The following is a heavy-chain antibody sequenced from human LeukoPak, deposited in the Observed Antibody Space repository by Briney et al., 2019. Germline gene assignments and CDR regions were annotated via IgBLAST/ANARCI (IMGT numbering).Heavy chain of an antibody. J-gene: IGHJ6*04. V-gene: IGHV1-18*04. CDR3: ARDEIKYQLLPYGMDV. D-gene: IGHD2-2*01. CDR2: ISAYNGNT. Sequence: ASVTVSCKASGYTFTSYGISWVRQAPGQGLEWMGWISAYNGNTNYAQKLQGRVTMTTDTSTSTAYIELRSLRSDDTAVYYCARDEIKYQLLPYGMDVWGKGTTVTVSS. CDR1: GYTFTSYG.